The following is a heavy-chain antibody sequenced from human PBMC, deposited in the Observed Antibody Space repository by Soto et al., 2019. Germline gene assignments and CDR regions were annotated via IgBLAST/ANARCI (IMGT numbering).Heavy chain of an antibody. CDR3: ARDRAPIPRCAY. CDR1: GYTFTSHR. V-gene: IGHV1-18*04. D-gene: IGHD2-2*02. Sequence: SVKFSCKPSGYTFTSHRIXLVRHAPGQGPEWMGWISTFNGDTKYAQKFQGRVTLTTDTSTSTAYMEVRSLTSDDTAVYYCARDRAPIPRCAYWAKATLLTTPQ. J-gene: IGHJ4*02. CDR2: ISTFNGDT.